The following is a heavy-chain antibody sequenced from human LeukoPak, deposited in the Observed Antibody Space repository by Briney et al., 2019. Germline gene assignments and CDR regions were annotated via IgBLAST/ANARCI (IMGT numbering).Heavy chain of an antibody. CDR2: MNPNSGNT. V-gene: IGHV1-8*03. CDR1: GYTFTRYD. CDR3: ARSRRDYYYYMDV. Sequence: ASVKGSCKASGYTFTRYDINWVRQATGQRLEWMGWMNPNSGNTGYAQKFQGRVTITRNTSISTAYMELSSLRSEDTAVYYCARSRRDYYYYMDVWGKGTTVTVSS. J-gene: IGHJ6*03.